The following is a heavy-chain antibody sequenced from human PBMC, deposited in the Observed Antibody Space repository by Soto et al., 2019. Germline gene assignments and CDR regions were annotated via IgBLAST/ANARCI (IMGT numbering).Heavy chain of an antibody. CDR3: ARAGGGYSYEYYFDY. V-gene: IGHV1-69*13. CDR2: IIPIFGTA. J-gene: IGHJ4*02. Sequence: SVKVSCKASGGTFSSYAISWVRQAPGQGLEWMGGIIPIFGTANYAQKFQGRVTITADESTSTAYMELSSLRSEDTAVYYCARAGGGYSYEYYFDYWGQGTLVTVSS. D-gene: IGHD5-18*01. CDR1: GGTFSSYA.